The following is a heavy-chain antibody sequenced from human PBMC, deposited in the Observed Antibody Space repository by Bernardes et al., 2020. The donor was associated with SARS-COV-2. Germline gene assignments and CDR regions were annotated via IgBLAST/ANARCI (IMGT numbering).Heavy chain of an antibody. D-gene: IGHD2-2*01. J-gene: IGHJ4*02. Sequence: GGSLRLSCAASGFTFSNHDFHWVRQVTGKGLEWVSHISGGGNNPFYADSVKGRFTVSRDNAKNSLFLQMNSLRPEDTAVYYCASRVVPPSWSGFDYWGQGTLVTVSS. V-gene: IGHV3-13*05. CDR1: GFTFSNHD. CDR2: ISGGGNNP. CDR3: ASRVVPPSWSGFDY.